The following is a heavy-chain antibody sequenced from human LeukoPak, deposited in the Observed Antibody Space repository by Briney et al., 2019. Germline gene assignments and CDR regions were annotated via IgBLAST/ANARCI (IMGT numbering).Heavy chain of an antibody. CDR1: GFTFSSYA. CDR2: ISWNSGSI. Sequence: PGGSLRLSCAASGFTFSSYAMSWVRQAPGKGLEWVSGISWNSGSIGYADSVKGRFTISRDNAKNSLYLQMNSLRAEDTALYYCAKSLFSSSWYEGAYYFDYWGQGTLVTVSS. D-gene: IGHD6-13*01. J-gene: IGHJ4*02. CDR3: AKSLFSSSWYEGAYYFDY. V-gene: IGHV3-9*01.